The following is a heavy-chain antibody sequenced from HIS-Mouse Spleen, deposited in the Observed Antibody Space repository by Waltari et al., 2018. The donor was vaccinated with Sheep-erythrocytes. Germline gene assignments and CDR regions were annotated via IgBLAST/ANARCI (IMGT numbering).Heavy chain of an antibody. CDR3: AKDPANWDAFDI. V-gene: IGHV3-30*18. J-gene: IGHJ3*02. Sequence: QVQLVESGGGVVQPGRSLRLSCAASGFTFSSCGMHWVRRAPGRGRGWVAVTSYNGSNKYYADSVKGRFTISRDNSKNTLYLQMNSLRAEDTAVYYCAKDPANWDAFDIWGQGTMVTVSS. CDR1: GFTFSSCG. D-gene: IGHD7-27*01. CDR2: TSYNGSNK.